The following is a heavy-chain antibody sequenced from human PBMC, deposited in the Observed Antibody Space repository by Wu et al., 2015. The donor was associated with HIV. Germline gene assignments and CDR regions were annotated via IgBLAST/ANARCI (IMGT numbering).Heavy chain of an antibody. J-gene: IGHJ4*02. V-gene: IGHV4-34*01. D-gene: IGHD6-19*01. CDR2: VNHSGST. CDR3: ARGPYNSGGWGYFDF. Sequence: QVQLQQWGAGLLKPSETLSLTCAVYRTSLSGDYWSWIRQPPGKGLEWIGEVNHSGSTTYNPSLKSRVTILVDTSKNQFSLKLNSVTAADTAVYYCARGPYNSGGWGYFDFWGQGTLVTVSS. CDR1: RTSLSGDY.